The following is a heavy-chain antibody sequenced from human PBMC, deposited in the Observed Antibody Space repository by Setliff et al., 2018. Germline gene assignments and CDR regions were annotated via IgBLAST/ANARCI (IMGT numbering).Heavy chain of an antibody. CDR2: IKSSREGATS. V-gene: IGHV3-15*01. CDR3: TTGPRDSRNYMTWLDS. J-gene: IGHJ5*01. Sequence: GGSLRLSCQASGFTFNSYGMHWVRQAPGKGPEWVGRIKSSREGATSDYGAPAKGRFTISRDDSKNMIYLQMNNLKSDDTGFYYCTTGPRDSRNYMTWLDSWGQGTLVTVSS. D-gene: IGHD4-4*01. CDR1: GFTFNSYG.